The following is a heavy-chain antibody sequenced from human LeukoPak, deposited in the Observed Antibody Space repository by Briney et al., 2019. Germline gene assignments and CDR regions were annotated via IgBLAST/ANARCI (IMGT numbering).Heavy chain of an antibody. CDR3: ARDPVFRSGSRNPDSWLDF. D-gene: IGHD1-26*01. Sequence: PGGSLRLSCAASGFTFSTFAMHWVRQAPGKGLEWVAVISYDGSNKYCADSVKGRFTISRDNSKNTLYLQMNSLRAEDTAVYYCARDPVFRSGSRNPDSWLDFWGQGTLVTVSS. CDR2: ISYDGSNK. V-gene: IGHV3-30*04. J-gene: IGHJ4*02. CDR1: GFTFSTFA.